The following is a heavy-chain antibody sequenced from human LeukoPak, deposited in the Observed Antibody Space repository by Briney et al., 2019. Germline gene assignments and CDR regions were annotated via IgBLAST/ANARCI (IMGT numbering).Heavy chain of an antibody. J-gene: IGHJ4*02. CDR2: ISYDGSNK. Sequence: GGSLRLSCAASGFTFSSYGVHWVRQAPGKGLEWVAVISYDGSNKYYADSVKGRFTISRDNSKNTLYLQMNSLRAVDTAVYYCAKCNSNFDYWGQGTLVTVST. D-gene: IGHD4-23*01. V-gene: IGHV3-30*18. CDR3: AKCNSNFDY. CDR1: GFTFSSYG.